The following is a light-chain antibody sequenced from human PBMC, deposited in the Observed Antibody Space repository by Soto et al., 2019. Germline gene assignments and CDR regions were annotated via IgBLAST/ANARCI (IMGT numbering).Light chain of an antibody. CDR1: QGISRN. Sequence: EIVMTQSPATLSVSPGERATLSCRASQGISRNLACYQQKPGQAPRLLIYGASTRATGVPARLSGSGSGTEFTLTISSLQSEDFVVYYCHQYNNWPYTFGQGTKLEIK. J-gene: IGKJ2*01. V-gene: IGKV3-15*01. CDR3: HQYNNWPYT. CDR2: GAS.